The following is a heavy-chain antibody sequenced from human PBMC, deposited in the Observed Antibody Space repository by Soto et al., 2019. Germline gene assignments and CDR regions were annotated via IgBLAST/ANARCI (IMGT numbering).Heavy chain of an antibody. Sequence: QVQLVESGGGVVQPGRSLRLSCAASGCTFSSYAMHWVRQAPGKGLEWVAVISYDGRNKYYADSVKGRFTISRDNSKKTLYQQMSNLSAEEKVVYYCARDAQGVVYNYFEYWGQGTLVTVSS. CDR1: GCTFSSYA. D-gene: IGHD3-3*01. CDR3: ARDAQGVVYNYFEY. CDR2: ISYDGRNK. J-gene: IGHJ4*02. V-gene: IGHV3-30*04.